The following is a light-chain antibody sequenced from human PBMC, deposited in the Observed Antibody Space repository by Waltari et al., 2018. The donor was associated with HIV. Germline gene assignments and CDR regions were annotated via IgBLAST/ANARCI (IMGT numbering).Light chain of an antibody. J-gene: IGLJ1*01. CDR1: ASDVCGYHY. CDR3: CSYAGSSYV. Sequence: QSALTQPRSVSGSPVQSVTISCTGSASDVCGYHYVSWYQQHPGKAPNLLIYDVNKRPAGVPDRFSGSKSGNTASLTISGLQTEDEADYYCCSYAGSSYVFGTETKVTVL. CDR2: DVN. V-gene: IGLV2-11*01.